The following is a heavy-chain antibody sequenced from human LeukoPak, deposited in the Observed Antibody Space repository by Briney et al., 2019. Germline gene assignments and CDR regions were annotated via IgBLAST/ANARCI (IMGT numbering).Heavy chain of an antibody. CDR2: IYYSGST. Sequence: SETLSLTCTVSGVSISSSSYYWGWIRQPPGKGLEWIGSIYYSGSTYYNPSLKSRVTISVDTSKNQFSLKLSSVTAADTAVYYCARLGDTDAFDIWGQGTMVTVSS. CDR3: ARLGDTDAFDI. V-gene: IGHV4-39*01. J-gene: IGHJ3*02. CDR1: GVSISSSSYY. D-gene: IGHD3-10*01.